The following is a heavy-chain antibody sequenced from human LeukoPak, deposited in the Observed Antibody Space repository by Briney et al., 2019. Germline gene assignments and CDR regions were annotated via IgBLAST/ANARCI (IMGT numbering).Heavy chain of an antibody. Sequence: SETLSLTCAVYGGSFSGYYWSWIRQPPGKGLEWIGETNHSGSTNYNPSLKSRVTISVDTSKNQFSLKLSSVTAADTAVYYCARGRPRYCSSTSCYRYDYWGQGTLVTVSS. CDR3: ARGRPRYCSSTSCYRYDY. D-gene: IGHD2-2*01. J-gene: IGHJ4*02. V-gene: IGHV4-34*01. CDR2: TNHSGST. CDR1: GGSFSGYY.